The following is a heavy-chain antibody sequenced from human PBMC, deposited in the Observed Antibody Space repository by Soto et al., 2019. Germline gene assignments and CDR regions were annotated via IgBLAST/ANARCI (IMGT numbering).Heavy chain of an antibody. D-gene: IGHD3-22*01. J-gene: IGHJ4*02. CDR3: AKNPGYYYDNTGYHFDY. CDR2: ISYGGGTT. CDR1: EFTFSNYA. V-gene: IGHV3-23*01. Sequence: PGWCLRLSCAACEFTFSNYAISWVRQAPGKGLEWVSAISYGGGTTYYADSVKGRFTISRDNSKNTLYLQMNSLRAEDTAVYYCAKNPGYYYDNTGYHFDYWGQGTLVTVSS.